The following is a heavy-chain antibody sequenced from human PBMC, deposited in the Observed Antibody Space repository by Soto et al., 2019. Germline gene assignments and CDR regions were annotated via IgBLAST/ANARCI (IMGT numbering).Heavy chain of an antibody. Sequence: ASVKVSCKASGGTFSSYAISWVRQAPGQGLEWMGGIIPIFGTANYAQKFQGRVTITADKSTSTAYMELSSLRSEGTAVYYCARDQGYDYVWGSYRSYYYGMDVWGQGTTVTVSS. CDR3: ARDQGYDYVWGSYRSYYYGMDV. CDR2: IIPIFGTA. CDR1: GGTFSSYA. V-gene: IGHV1-69*06. D-gene: IGHD3-16*02. J-gene: IGHJ6*02.